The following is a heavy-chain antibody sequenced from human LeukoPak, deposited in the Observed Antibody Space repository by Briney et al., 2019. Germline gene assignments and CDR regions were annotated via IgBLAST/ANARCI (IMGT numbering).Heavy chain of an antibody. D-gene: IGHD1-14*01. CDR3: ARLPEFHTGHSYYYTDV. CDR1: GDSIINTNYY. J-gene: IGHJ6*03. Sequence: KSSETLSLTCTVSGDSIINTNYYWGWIRQPPGEGLEWFGSISYSGNTYYNPSLKTRITISVDTSKNQFSLKLRSVTAADTAIYYCARLPEFHTGHSYYYTDVWSKGTTVTISS. CDR2: ISYSGNT. V-gene: IGHV4-39*01.